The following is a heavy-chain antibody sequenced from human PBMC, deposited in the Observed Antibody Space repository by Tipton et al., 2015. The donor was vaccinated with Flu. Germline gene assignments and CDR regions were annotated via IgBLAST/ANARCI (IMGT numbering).Heavy chain of an antibody. D-gene: IGHD3-9*01. J-gene: IGHJ4*02. CDR2: IYPANSDA. V-gene: IGHV5-51*01. CDR1: GYSFTSYW. CDR3: ARQRNYDIDS. Sequence: VQLVQSGAEVKKPGESLKISCKGSGYSFTSYWIGWVRQMPGKGLEWMGIIYPANSDAYYSPSFQGQVTISADKSITTAYLQWSSLKASDTATYYCARQRNYDIDSWGQGTLVTVSS.